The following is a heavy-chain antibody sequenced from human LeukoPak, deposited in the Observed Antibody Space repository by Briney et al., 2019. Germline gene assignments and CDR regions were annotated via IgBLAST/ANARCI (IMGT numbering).Heavy chain of an antibody. CDR1: GFTFSSYW. CDR2: IKQDGSEK. J-gene: IGHJ4*02. Sequence: GGSLRLSCATSGFTFSSYWMSWVRQAPGKGLGWVANIKQDGSEKYYVDSVKGRFTISRDNAKNSLYLQMNSLRAEDTAVYYCARTNYYDFWSGYYFRGCYDYWGQGTLVTVSS. CDR3: ARTNYYDFWSGYYFRGCYDY. V-gene: IGHV3-7*01. D-gene: IGHD3-3*01.